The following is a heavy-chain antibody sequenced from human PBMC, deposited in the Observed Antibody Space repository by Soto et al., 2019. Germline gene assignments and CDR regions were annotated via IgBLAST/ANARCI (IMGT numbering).Heavy chain of an antibody. Sequence: QVQLVQSGAEVKKPGASVKVSCKASGYTFTSYAMHWVRQAPGQRLEWMGWSNAGNGNTKYSQKFQGRVTITRDTSASTAYMELSSLRAEDTAVYYCASPGLGLVVPAAIAAFDIWGQGTMVTVSS. CDR3: ASPGLGLVVPAAIAAFDI. J-gene: IGHJ3*02. D-gene: IGHD2-2*01. CDR2: SNAGNGNT. V-gene: IGHV1-3*01. CDR1: GYTFTSYA.